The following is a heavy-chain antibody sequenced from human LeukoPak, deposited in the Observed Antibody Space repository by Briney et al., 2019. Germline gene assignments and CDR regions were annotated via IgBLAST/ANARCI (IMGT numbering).Heavy chain of an antibody. CDR3: ARDLFTVATPFDP. D-gene: IGHD4-23*01. CDR1: GFTFSSYS. V-gene: IGHV3-21*04. CDR2: ISSSSSYI. Sequence: GGSLRLSCAASGFTFSSYSMNWVRQAPGKGLEWVSSISSSSSYIYYADSVKGRFTISRDNAKNSLYLQMNSLRAEDTAVYYCARDLFTVATPFDPWGQGTLVTVSS. J-gene: IGHJ5*02.